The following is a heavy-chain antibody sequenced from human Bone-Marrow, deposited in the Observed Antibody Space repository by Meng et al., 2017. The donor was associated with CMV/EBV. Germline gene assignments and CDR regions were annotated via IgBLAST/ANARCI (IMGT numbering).Heavy chain of an antibody. D-gene: IGHD3-22*01. J-gene: IGHJ4*02. CDR3: ARGSTSVTMIVVVFTAASLAYDS. CDR1: GGSFSGYY. Sequence: SETLSLTCAVYGGSFSGYYWSWIRQPPGKGLEWIGEINHRGSTNYNPSLKSRLTISLDTSKNQFSLKLKSVTAADTAVYYCARGSTSVTMIVVVFTAASLAYDSWGQGTLVSVSS. V-gene: IGHV4-34*01. CDR2: INHRGST.